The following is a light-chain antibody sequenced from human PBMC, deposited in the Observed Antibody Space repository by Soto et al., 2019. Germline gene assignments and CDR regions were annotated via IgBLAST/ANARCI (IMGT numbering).Light chain of an antibody. Sequence: QAVVTQEPSFSVSPGRTVTVTCGLSSGSVSTSYYPSWYQQTPGQAPRTLIYSTNTRSSGVPDRFSGSILGNKAALTITGAQADDESDYYCVLYMGSGISEFGGGTQLTVL. CDR2: STN. CDR3: VLYMGSGISE. CDR1: SGSVSTSYY. J-gene: IGLJ3*02. V-gene: IGLV8-61*01.